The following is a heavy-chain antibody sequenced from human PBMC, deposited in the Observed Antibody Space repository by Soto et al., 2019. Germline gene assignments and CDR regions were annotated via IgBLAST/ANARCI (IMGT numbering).Heavy chain of an antibody. J-gene: IGHJ6*03. Sequence: GGSLRLSCAASGFTFSSYSMNWVRQAPGKGLEWVSYISSSSSTIYYADSVKGRFTISRDNAKNSLYLQMDSLRAEDTAVYYCARAADYGDYASGYYYYYMDVWGKGTTVTVSS. V-gene: IGHV3-48*01. CDR3: ARAADYGDYASGYYYYYMDV. D-gene: IGHD4-17*01. CDR1: GFTFSSYS. CDR2: ISSSSSTI.